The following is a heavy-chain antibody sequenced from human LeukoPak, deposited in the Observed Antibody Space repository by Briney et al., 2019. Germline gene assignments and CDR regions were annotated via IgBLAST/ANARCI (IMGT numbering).Heavy chain of an antibody. Sequence: GGSLRLSCAASGFTFSSYWMHWVRQAPGKGLVWVSRINSDGSSTSYADSVKGRFTISRDNAKNTLYLQMNSLRAEDTAVYYCARSYGGYCSSTSCSEGYFDYWGQGTLVTVPS. V-gene: IGHV3-74*01. J-gene: IGHJ4*02. CDR3: ARSYGGYCSSTSCSEGYFDY. D-gene: IGHD2-2*01. CDR2: INSDGSST. CDR1: GFTFSSYW.